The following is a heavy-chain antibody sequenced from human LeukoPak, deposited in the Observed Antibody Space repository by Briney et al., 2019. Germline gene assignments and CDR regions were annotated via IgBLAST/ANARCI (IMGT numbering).Heavy chain of an antibody. Sequence: PGGSLRLSCAASGFTFSSYWMHWVRQAPEKGLVWVSRINSDGSSTSYADSVKGRFTISRDNAKNSLYLQMNSLRAEDTAVYYCARDTVGQYWGYYYYYGMDVWGQGTTVTVSS. CDR3: ARDTVGQYWGYYYYYGMDV. J-gene: IGHJ6*02. CDR2: INSDGSST. CDR1: GFTFSSYW. V-gene: IGHV3-74*01. D-gene: IGHD7-27*01.